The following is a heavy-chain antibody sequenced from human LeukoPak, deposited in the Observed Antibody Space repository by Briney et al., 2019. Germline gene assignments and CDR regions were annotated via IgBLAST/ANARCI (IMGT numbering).Heavy chain of an antibody. Sequence: GGSLRLSCAASGFTFSSYAMSWVRQAPGKGLEWVSAISGSGGSTYYADSVKGRFTISRDNSKNTLYLQKNSLRAEDTAVYYCAKSALKYRSSAGAFDIWGQGTMVTVSS. CDR2: ISGSGGST. V-gene: IGHV3-23*01. J-gene: IGHJ3*02. CDR3: AKSALKYRSSAGAFDI. CDR1: GFTFSSYA. D-gene: IGHD6-6*01.